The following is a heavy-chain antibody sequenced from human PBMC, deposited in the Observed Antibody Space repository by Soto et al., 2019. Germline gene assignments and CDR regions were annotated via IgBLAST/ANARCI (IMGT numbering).Heavy chain of an antibody. CDR1: GGSISSYY. D-gene: IGHD2-2*01. CDR3: ARHGVPDVIGDWFDP. Sequence: PSETLSLTCTVSGGSISSYYRSWIRQPPGKGLEWIGYIYYSATTNYNPSLKSRVTISVDTSKNQFSLKLSSVTAADTAVYYCARHGVPDVIGDWFDPWGQGTLVTVSS. J-gene: IGHJ5*02. CDR2: IYYSATT. V-gene: IGHV4-59*08.